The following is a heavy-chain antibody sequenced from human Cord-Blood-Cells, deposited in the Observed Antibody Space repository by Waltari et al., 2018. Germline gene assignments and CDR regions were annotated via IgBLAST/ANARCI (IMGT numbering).Heavy chain of an antibody. D-gene: IGHD6-13*01. CDR3: ARIAAAGTDFDY. V-gene: IGHV1-69*01. Sequence: QVQLVQSGAEVKKPGPSGKVSCKAPGGPVCIYAITWVRQAPGQGLEWMGGIIPIFGTANYAQKFQGRVTITADESTSTAYMELSSLRSEDTAVYYCARIAAAGTDFDYWGQGTLVTVSS. J-gene: IGHJ4*02. CDR2: IIPIFGTA. CDR1: GGPVCIYA.